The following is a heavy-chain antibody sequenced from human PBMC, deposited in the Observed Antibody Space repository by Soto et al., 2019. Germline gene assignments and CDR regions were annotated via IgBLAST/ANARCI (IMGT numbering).Heavy chain of an antibody. V-gene: IGHV1-18*04. J-gene: IGHJ4*02. CDR1: GSTFPSPG. CDR2: LRAYNGDT. Sequence: ASAKVFCPPSGSTFPSPGISWARRAIGRGLEWLGWLRAYNGDTKYAQRVQVRVYMTTVTTTATAYVDLRSLRFDAAAIDFCARTHGQQDYLVSFDFWGQGTLVTVSS. D-gene: IGHD6-13*01. CDR3: ARTHGQQDYLVSFDF.